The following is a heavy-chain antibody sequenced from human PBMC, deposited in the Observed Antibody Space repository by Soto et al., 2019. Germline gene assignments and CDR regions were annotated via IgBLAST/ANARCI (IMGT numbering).Heavy chain of an antibody. Sequence: QVQLVQSGAEVKEPGSSVKVSCKASGGGNLRDYRTTWVRRAPGQGLEWMGVIIPKLGSANYAQHFQGRGTITAHESTNTVYMELRSLRSDDPGVYYGARGGDGSNFGAVYWGQGTPVTVSS. V-gene: IGHV1-69*01. D-gene: IGHD2-21*01. CDR2: IIPKLGSA. J-gene: IGHJ4*02. CDR3: ARGGDGSNFGAVY. CDR1: GGGNLRDYR.